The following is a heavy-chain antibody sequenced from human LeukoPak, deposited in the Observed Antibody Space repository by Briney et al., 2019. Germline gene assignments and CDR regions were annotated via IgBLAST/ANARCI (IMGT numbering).Heavy chain of an antibody. J-gene: IGHJ5*02. CDR3: ARGIVVEPTANWFDP. CDR1: GYTFTTYA. D-gene: IGHD2-2*01. V-gene: IGHV1-3*01. CDR2: INADDGNT. Sequence: GASVKVSCKTSGYTFTTYAIHWVRQAPGQRLEWMGLINADDGNTRYSQRFQGRATITRDTSANTAYMELSSLRFEDTAVYYCARGIVVEPTANWFDPWGQGILVTVSS.